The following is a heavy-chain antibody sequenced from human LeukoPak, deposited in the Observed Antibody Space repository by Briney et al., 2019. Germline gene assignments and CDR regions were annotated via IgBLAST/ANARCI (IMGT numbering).Heavy chain of an antibody. CDR1: GGSISSYY. V-gene: IGHV4-59*01. CDR3: ARGVLWQLVPLDY. Sequence: SETLSLTCTVSGGSISSYYWSWIRQPPGKGLEWIGYIYYSGSTNYNPSLKSRVTISVDTSKSQFSLKLSSVTAADTAVYYCARGVLWQLVPLDYWGQGTLVTVSS. D-gene: IGHD6-6*01. J-gene: IGHJ4*02. CDR2: IYYSGST.